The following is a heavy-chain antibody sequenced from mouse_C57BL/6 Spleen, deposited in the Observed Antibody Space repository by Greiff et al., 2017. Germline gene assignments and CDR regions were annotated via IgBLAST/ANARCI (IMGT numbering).Heavy chain of an antibody. Sequence: QVQLQQPGAELVKPGASVKLSCKASGYTFTSYWMHWVKQRPGRGLEWIGRSDPNSGGTKYNEKFKSKATLTVDKPSSTAYMQLSSLTSEDSAVYYCARSGPLLPYAMDYWGQGTSVTVSS. V-gene: IGHV1-72*01. CDR1: GYTFTSYW. CDR3: ARSGPLLPYAMDY. D-gene: IGHD1-1*01. CDR2: SDPNSGGT. J-gene: IGHJ4*01.